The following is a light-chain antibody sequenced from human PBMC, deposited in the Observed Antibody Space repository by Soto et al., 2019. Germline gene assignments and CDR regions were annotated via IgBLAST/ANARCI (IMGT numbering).Light chain of an antibody. V-gene: IGKV1-5*03. J-gene: IGKJ1*01. Sequence: DIQMTQSPAPLSGSVGDRGTIASRASQTISSWLAWDQQKPGKAPRLLIYKASTVESGVPARFSGSGSGTEFNLTISSLQPDDFATDYCKQYNSYSEAFGQGTKVDI. CDR3: KQYNSYSEA. CDR2: KAS. CDR1: QTISSW.